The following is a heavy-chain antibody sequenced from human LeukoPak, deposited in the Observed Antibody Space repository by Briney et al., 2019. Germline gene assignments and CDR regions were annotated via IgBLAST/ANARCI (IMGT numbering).Heavy chain of an antibody. CDR3: ARDLGNCSSTSCRSPFDY. D-gene: IGHD2-2*01. V-gene: IGHV1-18*01. CDR1: GYTFTSYG. CDR2: ISAYNGNT. Sequence: ASVKVSCKASGYTFTSYGISWVRQAPGQGLEWMGWISAYNGNTNYAQKLQGRVTMTTDTSTSTAYMELRSLRSDDTAVYYCARDLGNCSSTSCRSPFDYWGQGTLVTVSS. J-gene: IGHJ4*02.